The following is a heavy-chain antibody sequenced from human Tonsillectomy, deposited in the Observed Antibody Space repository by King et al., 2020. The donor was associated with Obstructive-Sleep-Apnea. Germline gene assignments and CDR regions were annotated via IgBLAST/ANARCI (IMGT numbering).Heavy chain of an antibody. CDR2: ISSRSSYI. CDR3: ARDGGEPGFDY. CDR1: GFTFSSYS. D-gene: IGHD2-15*01. V-gene: IGHV3-21*01. J-gene: IGHJ4*02. Sequence: VQLVESGGGLVKPGGSLRLSCAASGFTFSSYSMNWVRQAPGKGLEWVSSISSRSSYIYYADSMKGRFTISRDNAKNSLYLQMNSLRAEDTAVYYCARDGGEPGFDYWGQGTLVTVSS.